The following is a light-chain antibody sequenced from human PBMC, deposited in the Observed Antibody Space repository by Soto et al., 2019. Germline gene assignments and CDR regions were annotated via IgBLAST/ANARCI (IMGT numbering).Light chain of an antibody. V-gene: IGKV3-20*01. CDR2: GAP. CDR1: QSVSSSY. J-gene: IGKJ5*01. Sequence: VLTQSPGTLSLSPGERATLSCRASQSVSSSYVAWYQQKRGQAPRLLMYGAPSRATGIPDRFSGSGSGTDFTLTISRLEPEDFVLYYCQHFRAFGQGTRLEIK. CDR3: QHFRA.